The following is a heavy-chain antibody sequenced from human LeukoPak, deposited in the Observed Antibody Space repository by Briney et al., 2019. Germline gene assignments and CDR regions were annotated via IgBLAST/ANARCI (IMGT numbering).Heavy chain of an antibody. CDR1: GGTFRSYA. J-gene: IGHJ6*02. CDR3: ARDGLDRRNSYYYGMDV. V-gene: IGHV1-69*13. D-gene: IGHD3/OR15-3a*01. Sequence: SVKVSCTASGGTFRSYAISWVRQAPGQGLEWMGGIIPIFGTANYAQKFQGRVTITADESTSTAYMELRSLRSEETDVYYCARDGLDRRNSYYYGMDVWGQGTTVTVSS. CDR2: IIPIFGTA.